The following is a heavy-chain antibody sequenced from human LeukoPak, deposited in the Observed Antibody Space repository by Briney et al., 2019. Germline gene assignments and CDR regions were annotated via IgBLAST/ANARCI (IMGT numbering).Heavy chain of an antibody. V-gene: IGHV3-48*03. Sequence: GGSLRLSCAASGFTFSSYEMNWVRQAPGKGLEWVSYISSSGSTIYYADSVKGRFTISRDNAKNRLYLQMNSLRAEDTAVYYCAVDLWFGELLFDYWGQGTLVTVSS. CDR1: GFTFSSYE. CDR3: AVDLWFGELLFDY. J-gene: IGHJ4*02. CDR2: ISSSGSTI. D-gene: IGHD3-10*01.